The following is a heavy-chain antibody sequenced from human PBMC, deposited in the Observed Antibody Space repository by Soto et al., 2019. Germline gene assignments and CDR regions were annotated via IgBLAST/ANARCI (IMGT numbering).Heavy chain of an antibody. CDR3: ASQLKRYSSGS. CDR2: ISGSGGST. D-gene: IGHD6-19*01. J-gene: IGHJ5*02. Sequence: EVQLLESGGGLVQPGGSLRLSCAASGFTFSSYAMSWVRQAPGKGLEWVSAISGSGGSTYYADSVKGRFTISRDNSKNTLYLQMNSLRAEDTDVYYCASQLKRYSSGSWGQGTLVTVSS. V-gene: IGHV3-23*01. CDR1: GFTFSSYA.